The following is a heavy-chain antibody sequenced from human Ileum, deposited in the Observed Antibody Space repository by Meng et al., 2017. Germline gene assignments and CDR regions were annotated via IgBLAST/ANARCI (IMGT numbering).Heavy chain of an antibody. D-gene: IGHD2-2*02. CDR3: AKLRYCSGSTCYTPADY. Sequence: GESLKISCQGSGYTFKNYWIGWVRQMPGKGLEWMGIIHPGDSDIKYSPSFQGQVTISADKSISTAFLQWSSLKASDTAMYYCAKLRYCSGSTCYTPADYWGQGTLVTVSS. V-gene: IGHV5-51*01. J-gene: IGHJ4*02. CDR1: GYTFKNYW. CDR2: IHPGDSDI.